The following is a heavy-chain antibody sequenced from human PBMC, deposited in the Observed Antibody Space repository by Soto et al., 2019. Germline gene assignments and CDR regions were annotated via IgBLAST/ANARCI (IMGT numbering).Heavy chain of an antibody. CDR2: INPNSGGT. CDR1: GYTFTGYY. J-gene: IGHJ5*02. Sequence: ASVKVSCKASGYTFTGYYMHWVRQAPGQGLEWMGWINPNSGGTSYAQKFQGRVTMTRDTSTSTVYMDLSSLRSEDTAVYYCVRESTPTRWFDPWGQGTLVTVSS. V-gene: IGHV1-2*02. CDR3: VRESTPTRWFDP. D-gene: IGHD2-2*01.